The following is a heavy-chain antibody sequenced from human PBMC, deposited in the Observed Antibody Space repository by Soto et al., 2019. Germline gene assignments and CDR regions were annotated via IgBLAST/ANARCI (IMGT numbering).Heavy chain of an antibody. J-gene: IGHJ6*02. CDR1: GGTFSSYA. V-gene: IGHV1-69*13. CDR2: IIPIFGTA. CDR3: ARDRKSIASRSWYYYYGMDV. Sequence: SVKVSCKASGGTFSSYAISWVRQAPGQGLEWMGGIIPIFGTANYAQKFQGRVTITADESTSTAYMELSSLRSEDTAVYYCARDRKSIASRSWYYYYGMDVCGQGTTVTVSS. D-gene: IGHD6-6*01.